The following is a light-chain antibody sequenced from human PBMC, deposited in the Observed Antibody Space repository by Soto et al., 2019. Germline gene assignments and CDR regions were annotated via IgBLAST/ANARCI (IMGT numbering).Light chain of an antibody. CDR1: SSNIGAGYD. CDR2: GNS. CDR3: QSHDSSLSSYV. V-gene: IGLV1-40*01. J-gene: IGLJ1*01. Sequence: QSVLTPPPSVSGAPGQRVTISCTGRSSNIGAGYDVHWYQQLPGTAPKLLIYGNSNRPSGVPDRFSGSKSGTSAALAITGLQAEDEADYYCQSHDSSLSSYVFGTGTKLTVL.